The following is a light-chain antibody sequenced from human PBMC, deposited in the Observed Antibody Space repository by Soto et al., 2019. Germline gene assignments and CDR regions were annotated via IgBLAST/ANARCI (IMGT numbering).Light chain of an antibody. Sequence: EIVLTQSPGTLSLSPGERATLSCRASQSVSSNYLAWYQQKPGQAPRLLIYGASSRATGIPDRFSGSGSGTDFTLTISRLEPEFFAVYYCQQYSSSPPYTFGQGTKLEIK. CDR3: QQYSSSPPYT. J-gene: IGKJ2*01. CDR1: QSVSSNY. CDR2: GAS. V-gene: IGKV3-20*01.